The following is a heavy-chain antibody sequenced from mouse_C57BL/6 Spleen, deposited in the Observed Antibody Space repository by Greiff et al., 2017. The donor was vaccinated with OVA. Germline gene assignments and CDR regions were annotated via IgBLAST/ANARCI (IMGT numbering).Heavy chain of an antibody. J-gene: IGHJ2*01. CDR2: IYPVDGDT. D-gene: IGHD2-4*01. CDR3: ARYDYDYGRDY. V-gene: IGHV1-80*01. Sequence: VKLVESGAELVKPGASVKISCKASGYAFSSYWMNWVKQRPGKGLEWIGQIYPVDGDTNYNGKFKGKATLTADKSSSTAYMQLSSLTSEDSAVYFGARYDYDYGRDYWGQGTTLTVSS. CDR1: GYAFSSYW.